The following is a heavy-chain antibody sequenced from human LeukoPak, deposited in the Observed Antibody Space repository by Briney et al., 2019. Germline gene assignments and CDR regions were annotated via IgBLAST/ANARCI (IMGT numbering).Heavy chain of an antibody. CDR3: ARRTYYYYYMDV. Sequence: PSGTLSLTCAVYGGSFSGYYWSWIRQPPGKGLEWIGEINHSGSTNYNPSLKSRVTISVDTSKNQFSLKLSSVTAADTAVYYCARRTYYYYYMDVWGKGTTVTVSS. J-gene: IGHJ6*03. CDR1: GGSFSGYY. CDR2: INHSGST. V-gene: IGHV4-34*01. D-gene: IGHD3/OR15-3a*01.